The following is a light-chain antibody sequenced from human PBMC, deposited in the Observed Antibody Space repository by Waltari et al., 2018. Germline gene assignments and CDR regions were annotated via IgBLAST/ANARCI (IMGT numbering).Light chain of an antibody. J-gene: IGKJ5*01. Sequence: EILLTQSPATLSVSPGARATLSCRASQNVNTNVAWYQQKPGQAPRLLIYGASTRHTGIPDRFTGSGSGTDFTLTIDTLQSEDFAVYYCQQYNKWPPISFGQGTRLEIK. CDR3: QQYNKWPPIS. CDR2: GAS. CDR1: QNVNTN. V-gene: IGKV3-15*01.